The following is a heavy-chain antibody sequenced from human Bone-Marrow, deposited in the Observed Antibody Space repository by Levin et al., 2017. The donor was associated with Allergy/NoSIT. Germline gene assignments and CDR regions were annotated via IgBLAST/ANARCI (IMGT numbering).Heavy chain of an antibody. CDR1: GFSFSYVW. J-gene: IGHJ4*02. V-gene: IGHV3-15*01. Sequence: TSGGSLRLSCAASGFSFSYVWMSWVRQAPGKGLEWVGRIKSKNDGGIIDYATPVKDRFTISRDDSKNTMYLQMNDLTTEDTAIYYCTTVDTGWGGYFREWGQGTLATVSS. CDR2: IKSKNDGGII. D-gene: IGHD5-18*01. CDR3: TTVDTGWGGYFRE.